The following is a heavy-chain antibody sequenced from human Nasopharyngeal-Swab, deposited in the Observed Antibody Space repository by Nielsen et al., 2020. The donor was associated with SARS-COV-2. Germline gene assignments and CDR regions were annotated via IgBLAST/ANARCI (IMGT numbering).Heavy chain of an antibody. D-gene: IGHD2-2*01. CDR3: AKKGIVVVPAAGGLDP. CDR2: IKHDGSQK. Sequence: GESLKISCAASGFTFSSYWMTWVRQAPGKGLEWVANIKHDGSQKYYVDSVKGRFSISRDNGKNSLDLQMNSLGVDDTAVYYCAKKGIVVVPAAGGLDPWGQGTLVTVSS. CDR1: GFTFSSYW. J-gene: IGHJ5*02. V-gene: IGHV3-7*03.